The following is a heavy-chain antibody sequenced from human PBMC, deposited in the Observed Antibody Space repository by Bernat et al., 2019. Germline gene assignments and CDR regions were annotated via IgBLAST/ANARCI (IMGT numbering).Heavy chain of an antibody. CDR3: ATYDILTGYYH. D-gene: IGHD3-9*01. CDR2: IYSGGST. Sequence: ELQLVETGGGLIQPGGSLRLSCAASGFTVSSNYMSWVRQAPGKGLEWVSVIYSGGSTYYADSVKGRFTISRDNSKNTLYLQMNSLRAEDTAVYYCATYDILTGYYHWGQGTLVTVSS. J-gene: IGHJ4*02. V-gene: IGHV3-53*05. CDR1: GFTVSSNY.